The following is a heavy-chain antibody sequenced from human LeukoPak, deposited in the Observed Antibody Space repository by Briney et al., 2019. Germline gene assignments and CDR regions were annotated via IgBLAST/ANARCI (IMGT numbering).Heavy chain of an antibody. Sequence: RTPRLSCTPSGLTLSNHGIHSVPQAPGRGLWWVAVIWYTGRNKLYAPSVKGRFTFSRESSKTTLPLDMDRLPVEDTAVYHCVKGSSKTNLLVYFESWGQGTMFTVSS. CDR1: GLTLSNHG. CDR2: IWYTGRNK. CDR3: VKGSSKTNLLVYFES. D-gene: IGHD2-8*01. J-gene: IGHJ4*02. V-gene: IGHV3-33*06.